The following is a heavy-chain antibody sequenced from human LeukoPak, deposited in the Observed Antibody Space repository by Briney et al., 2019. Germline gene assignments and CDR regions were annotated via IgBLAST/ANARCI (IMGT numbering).Heavy chain of an antibody. V-gene: IGHV3-30*04. CDR1: GFTFSSYA. CDR2: ISYDGSNK. CDR3: AKDRSPSLLWADAFDI. J-gene: IGHJ3*02. D-gene: IGHD3-10*01. Sequence: PGGSLRLSCAASGFTFSSYAMHWVRQAPGKGLEWVAVISYDGSNKYYADSVKGRFTISRDNSKNTLYLQMNSLRAEDTAVYYCAKDRSPSLLWADAFDIWGQGTMVTVSS.